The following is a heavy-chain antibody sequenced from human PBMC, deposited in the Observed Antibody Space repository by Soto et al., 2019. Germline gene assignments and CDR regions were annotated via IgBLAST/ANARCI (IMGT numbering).Heavy chain of an antibody. CDR1: S. CDR2: ISSSSSYI. V-gene: IGHV3-21*01. D-gene: IGHD2-21*02. CDR3: ARDPRGCGGDCYYLDY. Sequence: SMHRVIKAKRKGLEWVSSISSSSSYIYYAHPVMGRFTISRDNAKNPLYLQLNSLRAEDTAVYYCARDPRGCGGDCYYLDYSGQGTLVTVSS. J-gene: IGHJ4*02.